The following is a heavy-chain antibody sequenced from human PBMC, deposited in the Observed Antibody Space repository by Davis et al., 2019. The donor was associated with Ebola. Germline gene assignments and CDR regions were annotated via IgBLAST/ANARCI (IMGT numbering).Heavy chain of an antibody. CDR1: GFTFTTHW. J-gene: IGHJ3*02. Sequence: GGSLRLSCAASGFTFTTHWMSWVRQAPGKRLEWVANIKQDGSQQYYVDSVKGRFTISGDNAKNSLFLQMSSLRPEDMAVYYCVRQGRDLDIWGQGTVVTVSS. CDR3: VRQGRDLDI. V-gene: IGHV3-7*01. CDR2: IKQDGSQQ.